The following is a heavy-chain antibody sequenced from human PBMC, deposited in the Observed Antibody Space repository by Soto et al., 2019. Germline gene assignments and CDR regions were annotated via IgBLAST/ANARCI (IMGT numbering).Heavy chain of an antibody. D-gene: IGHD3-9*01. CDR1: GGSISSGGYY. CDR2: IYYSGST. CDR3: ARIYFDWLLGLEKNWFDP. J-gene: IGHJ5*02. Sequence: SETLSLTCTVSGGSISSGGYYWSWIRQHPGKGLEWIGYIYYSGSTYYNPSLKSRVTISVDTSKNQFSLKLNSVTAADTAVYYCARIYFDWLLGLEKNWFDPWGQGTLVTVSS. V-gene: IGHV4-31*03.